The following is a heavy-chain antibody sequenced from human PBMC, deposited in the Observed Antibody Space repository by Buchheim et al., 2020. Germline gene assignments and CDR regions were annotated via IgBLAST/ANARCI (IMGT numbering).Heavy chain of an antibody. V-gene: IGHV1-8*01. CDR1: GYTFTSYD. D-gene: IGHD3-3*01. CDR3: ARGLSYYDFWSGYFNWFDP. Sequence: QVQLVQSGAEVKKPGASVKVSCKASGYTFTSYDINWVRQATGQGLEWMGWMNPNSGNTGYAQKLQGRVTMTRNTSISTAYMELSSLRSEDTAVYYCARGLSYYDFWSGYFNWFDPWGQGTL. CDR2: MNPNSGNT. J-gene: IGHJ5*02.